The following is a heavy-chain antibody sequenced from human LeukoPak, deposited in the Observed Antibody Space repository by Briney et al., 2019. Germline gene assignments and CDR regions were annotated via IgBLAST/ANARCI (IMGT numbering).Heavy chain of an antibody. CDR2: IIPIFGTA. V-gene: IGHV1-69*01. CDR1: GGTFSSYA. J-gene: IGHJ4*02. Sequence: GSSVKVSCKASGGTFSSYAISWVRPAPGQGLEWMGGIIPIFGTANYAQKFQGRVTITADESTSTAYMELSSLRSEDTAVYYCARDLGKTYYYDSSGYPDWGQGTLVTVSS. D-gene: IGHD3-22*01. CDR3: ARDLGKTYYYDSSGYPD.